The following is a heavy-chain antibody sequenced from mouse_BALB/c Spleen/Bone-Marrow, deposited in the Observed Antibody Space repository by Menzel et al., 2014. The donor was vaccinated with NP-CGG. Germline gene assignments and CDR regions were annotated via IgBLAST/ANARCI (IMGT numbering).Heavy chain of an antibody. CDR3: ARRSDFDAMDY. V-gene: IGHV1-37*01. Sequence: VQLQQSGPELVKPGASVKISCKASGYSFTGFYMHWVKQSHVQSLEWIGRVNPDNGATFYNQNFKDKASLTVDKSSSTAYMELHSQTFEDAAVYFCARRSDFDAMDYWGLGTPVTVSS. CDR2: VNPDNGAT. J-gene: IGHJ4*01. CDR1: GYSFTGFY. D-gene: IGHD2-13*01.